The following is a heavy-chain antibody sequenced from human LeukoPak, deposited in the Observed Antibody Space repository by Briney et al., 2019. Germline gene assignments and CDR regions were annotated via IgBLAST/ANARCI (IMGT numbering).Heavy chain of an antibody. Sequence: SSETLSLTCTVSGGSISSGDYYWSWIRQPPGKGLEWIGYIYYSGSTYYNPSLKSRVTISVDTSKNQFSLKLSSVTAADTAVYYCARGHRNARTGKNYWGQGTLVTVSS. D-gene: IGHD1-1*01. CDR3: ARGHRNARTGKNY. J-gene: IGHJ4*02. CDR1: GGSISSGDYY. CDR2: IYYSGST. V-gene: IGHV4-30-4*08.